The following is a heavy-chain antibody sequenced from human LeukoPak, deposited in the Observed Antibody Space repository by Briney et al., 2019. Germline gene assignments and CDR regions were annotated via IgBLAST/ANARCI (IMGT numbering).Heavy chain of an antibody. CDR3: ARSTTVTSNFDY. V-gene: IGHV3-30-3*01. CDR2: ISYDGSNK. CDR1: GFTFSSYA. D-gene: IGHD4-17*01. Sequence: GGSLRLSCAASGFTFSSYAMHWVRQAPGKGLEWVAVISYDGSNKYYADSVKGRFTISGDNSKNTLYLQMNSLRAEDTAVYYCARSTTVTSNFDYWGQGTLVTVSS. J-gene: IGHJ4*02.